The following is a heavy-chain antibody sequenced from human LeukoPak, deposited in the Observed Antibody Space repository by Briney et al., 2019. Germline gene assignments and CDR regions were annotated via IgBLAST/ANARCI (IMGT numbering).Heavy chain of an antibody. J-gene: IGHJ6*02. V-gene: IGHV3-66*01. CDR2: ISSGGST. CDR1: GFTVISNY. D-gene: IGHD6-6*01. Sequence: GGSLRLSCAAPGFTVISNYMTWVRQAPGKGLEWVSVISSGGSTYYADSVKGRFTISRDNSKNTLYLQMNSLRAEDTAVYYCARASPADYYGMDVWGQGTMVTVSS. CDR3: ARASPADYYGMDV.